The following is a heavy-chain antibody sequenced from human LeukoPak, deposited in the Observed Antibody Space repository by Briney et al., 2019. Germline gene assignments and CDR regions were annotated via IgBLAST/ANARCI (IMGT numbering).Heavy chain of an antibody. CDR1: GGTFSSYA. D-gene: IGHD5-12*01. CDR3: ASRSPYTGYDLYDY. V-gene: IGHV1-69*06. Sequence: SVKVSCKASGGTFSSYAISWVRQAPGQGLEWMGGIIPIFGTANYAQKFQGRVTITADKSTSTAYMELSSLRSEDTAVYYCASRSPYTGYDLYDYWGQGTLVTASS. CDR2: IIPIFGTA. J-gene: IGHJ4*02.